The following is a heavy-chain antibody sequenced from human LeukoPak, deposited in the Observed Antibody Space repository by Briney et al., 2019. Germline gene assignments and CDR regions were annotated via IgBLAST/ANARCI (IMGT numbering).Heavy chain of an antibody. V-gene: IGHV3-49*04. Sequence: GGSLRLSCTTSGFTFGDHAMSWVRQAPGKGLEWVGFIRSKAYRGTTEYAASVKGRFIISRDDSKSIAYLQMNSFQTEDTAIYYCTRGPIQLWIHNAMDVWGQGTTVTVSS. CDR2: IRSKAYRGTT. CDR1: GFTFGDHA. CDR3: TRGPIQLWIHNAMDV. J-gene: IGHJ6*02. D-gene: IGHD5-18*01.